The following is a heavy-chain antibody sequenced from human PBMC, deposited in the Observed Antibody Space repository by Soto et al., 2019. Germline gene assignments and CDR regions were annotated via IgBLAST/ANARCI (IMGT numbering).Heavy chain of an antibody. CDR3: SRFTIANTVSGNRQFAFDF. CDR2: IRNKPYGGTT. Sequence: GGSLRLSCTGSGFTFGDYAMSWFRQAPGKGLEWVGFIRNKPYGGTTEYAASVQGRITISRDDSKSIAFLQVNSLKTEDTGVYYCSRFTIANTVSGNRQFAFDFWGRGTPVTVSS. V-gene: IGHV3-49*03. D-gene: IGHD3-9*01. J-gene: IGHJ2*01. CDR1: GFTFGDYA.